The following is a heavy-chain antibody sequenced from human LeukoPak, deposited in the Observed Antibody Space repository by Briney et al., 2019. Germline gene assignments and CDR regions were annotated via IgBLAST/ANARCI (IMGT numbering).Heavy chain of an antibody. V-gene: IGHV4-61*02. D-gene: IGHD3-16*01. J-gene: IGHJ4*02. CDR1: GGSISSGSYY. CDR2: IHTSGST. Sequence: ASETLSLTCTVSGGSISSGSYYWSWIRQPAGKGLEWIGRIHTSGSTNYNPSLKSRVTISVDTSKNQFSLKLSSVTAADTAVFYCARGRDGGSYYFEYWGQGTLVTVSS. CDR3: ARGRDGGSYYFEY.